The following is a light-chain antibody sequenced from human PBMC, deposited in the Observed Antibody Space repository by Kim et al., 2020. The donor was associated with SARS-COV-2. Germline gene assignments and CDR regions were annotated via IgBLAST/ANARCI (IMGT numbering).Light chain of an antibody. V-gene: IGLV10-54*01. CDR2: RNN. CDR1: SNNVGNRG. Sequence: RQTATRTCPGNSNNVGNRGAAWLQQHQGHPTKLLSYRNNNRPSGISERFSASRSGNTASLTIIGLQPEDEADYFCSTWDSSLSAVVFGGGTQRTVL. CDR3: STWDSSLSAVV. J-gene: IGLJ2*01.